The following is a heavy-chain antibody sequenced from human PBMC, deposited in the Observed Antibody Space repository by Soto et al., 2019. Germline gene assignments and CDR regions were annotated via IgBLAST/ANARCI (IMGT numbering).Heavy chain of an antibody. CDR2: INHSGST. D-gene: IGHD2-8*02. J-gene: IGHJ4*02. CDR1: GGSFSGFY. V-gene: IGHV4-34*01. Sequence: SETLSLTCAVYGGSFSGFYWGWIRQPPGKGLEWIGEINHSGSTNYNPSLKSRVTISVDTSKNQFSLKLTSVTAADTAVYHCARDKITGLFDYWGQGTLVTVSS. CDR3: ARDKITGLFDY.